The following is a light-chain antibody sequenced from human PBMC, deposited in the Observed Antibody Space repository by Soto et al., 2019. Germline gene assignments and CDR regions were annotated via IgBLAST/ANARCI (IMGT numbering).Light chain of an antibody. V-gene: IGLV1-51*01. CDR3: GTWDSRLSVVV. Sequence: QSVLTQPPSVSAAPGQTVTISCSGSSSNIGNNYVSWYQQLPGTAPKLLIYDSNKRPSGIPDRFSGSKSGTSATLGITGLQTGDEADYYCGTWDSRLSVVVFGGGTKLTVL. CDR1: SSNIGNNY. CDR2: DSN. J-gene: IGLJ2*01.